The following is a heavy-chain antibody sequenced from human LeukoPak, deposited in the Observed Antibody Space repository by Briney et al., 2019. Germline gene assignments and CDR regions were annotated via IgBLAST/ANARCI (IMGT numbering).Heavy chain of an antibody. CDR1: GGSISSSSYY. D-gene: IGHD2-15*01. CDR2: IHYSGST. Sequence: SETLSLTCTVSGGSISSSSYYWGWIRQPPGTGLEWIGSIHYSGSTNYNPSLKSRVTISVDTSKNQFSLKLSSVTAADTAVYYCARGYCSGGSCYSYYYYNYMDVWGKGTTVTVSS. CDR3: ARGYCSGGSCYSYYYYNYMDV. J-gene: IGHJ6*03. V-gene: IGHV4-39*07.